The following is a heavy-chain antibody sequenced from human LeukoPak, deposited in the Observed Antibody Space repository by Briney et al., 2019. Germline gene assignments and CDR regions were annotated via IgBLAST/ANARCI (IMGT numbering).Heavy chain of an antibody. Sequence: GGSLRLSCAASGFTFSSYAIHWVRQAPGKGLEWVAVISLDGNNKYYVDSVKGRFTISRDNSKSTLYLQMNNLGPEDTAVYYCATALKNVLLWFGEFLVYWGQGTLVTVSS. CDR2: ISLDGNNK. CDR1: GFTFSSYA. J-gene: IGHJ4*02. CDR3: ATALKNVLLWFGEFLVY. D-gene: IGHD3-10*01. V-gene: IGHV3-30-3*01.